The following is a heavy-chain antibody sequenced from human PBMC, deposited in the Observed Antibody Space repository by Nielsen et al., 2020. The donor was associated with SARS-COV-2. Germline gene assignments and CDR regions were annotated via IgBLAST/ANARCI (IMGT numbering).Heavy chain of an antibody. CDR1: GFTFSSYS. Sequence: GESLKISCAASGFTFSSYSMNWVRQAPGKGLEWVSVIYSGGSTYYADSVKGRFTISRDNSKNTLYLQMNSLRAEDTAVYYCAREGGEYQLPYYYYYMDVWGKGTTVTVSS. V-gene: IGHV3-66*01. J-gene: IGHJ6*03. CDR2: IYSGGST. CDR3: AREGGEYQLPYYYYYMDV. D-gene: IGHD2-2*01.